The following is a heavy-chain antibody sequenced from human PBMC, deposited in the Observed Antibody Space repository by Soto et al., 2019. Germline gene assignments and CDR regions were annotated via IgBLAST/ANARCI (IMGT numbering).Heavy chain of an antibody. CDR2: MNPNSGNT. J-gene: IGHJ4*02. D-gene: IGHD3-22*01. V-gene: IGHV1-8*01. CDR3: ASVGYYYDSSGYYLSFDY. CDR1: GYTFTSYD. Sequence: QVQLGQSGAEVKKPGASVKVSCKASGYTFTSYDINWVRQATGQGLEWMGWMNPNSGNTGYAQKFQGRVTMTRNTSISTAYMELSSLRSEDTAVYYCASVGYYYDSSGYYLSFDYWGQGTLVTVSS.